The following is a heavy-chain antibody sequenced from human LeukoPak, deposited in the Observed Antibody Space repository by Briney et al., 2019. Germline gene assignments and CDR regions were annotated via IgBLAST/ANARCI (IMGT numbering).Heavy chain of an antibody. CDR3: ARKGLLWFGELLRNWFDP. D-gene: IGHD3-10*01. Sequence: PSETLSLTCAVYGGSFSGYYWSWIRQPPGKGLEWIGEINHSGSTNYNPPLKSRVTISVDTSKNQFSLKLSSVTAADTAVYYCARKGLLWFGELLRNWFDPWGQGTLVTVSS. CDR2: INHSGST. CDR1: GGSFSGYY. J-gene: IGHJ5*02. V-gene: IGHV4-34*01.